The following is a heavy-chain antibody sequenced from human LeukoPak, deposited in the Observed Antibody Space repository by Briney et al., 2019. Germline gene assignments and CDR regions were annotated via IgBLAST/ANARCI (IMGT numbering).Heavy chain of an antibody. V-gene: IGHV3-30-3*01. J-gene: IGHJ6*02. CDR2: TSYDGSTK. CDR3: ARDHPNRGSHYYDMDV. D-gene: IGHD1-14*01. CDR1: GFTFSTYA. Sequence: GGSLRLSCAASGFTFSTYAMHWVRQAPGKGLEWVVVTSYDGSTKYYADSVKGRFTISRDNSKNTVYLQMNSLRAEDSGVYYCARDHPNRGSHYYDMDVWGPGTTVTVSS.